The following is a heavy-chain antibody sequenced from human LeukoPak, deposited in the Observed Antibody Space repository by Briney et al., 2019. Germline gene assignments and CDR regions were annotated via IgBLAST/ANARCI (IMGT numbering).Heavy chain of an antibody. CDR1: GYDFSNYR. D-gene: IGHD2-8*01. CDR3: ARRSRINGGDWFDP. J-gene: IGHJ5*02. Sequence: GESLKISCTASGYDFSNYRVSWVRQTPGKGLEWMGRIDPRDSFTRYNPSFQDHVTISADRSISTIYLQWNSLKASDTAMYYCARRSRINGGDWFDPWGQGTLVTVSS. V-gene: IGHV5-10-1*01. CDR2: IDPRDSFT.